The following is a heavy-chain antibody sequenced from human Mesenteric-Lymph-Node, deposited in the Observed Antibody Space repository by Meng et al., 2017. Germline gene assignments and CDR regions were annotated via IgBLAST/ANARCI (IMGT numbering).Heavy chain of an antibody. CDR2: ISGSGGST. J-gene: IGHJ4*02. D-gene: IGHD3-22*01. V-gene: IGHV3-23*01. CDR1: GFTFSSYA. CDR3: ARADSSGYSGHY. Sequence: GESLKISCAASGFTFSSYAMSWVRQAPGKGLEWVSAISGSGGSTYYADSVKGRFTISRDNAKNSLYLQMNSLRAEDTAVYYCARADSSGYSGHYWGQGTLVTVSS.